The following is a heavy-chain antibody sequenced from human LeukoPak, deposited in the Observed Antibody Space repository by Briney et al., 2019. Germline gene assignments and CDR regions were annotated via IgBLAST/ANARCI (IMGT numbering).Heavy chain of an antibody. D-gene: IGHD6-13*01. Sequence: ASVKVSCKASGYTFTNYYMHWVRQAPGQGLEWMGIINSSGGSTTYAQNFQGRVTMTRDTSTSTVYIQLSSLRSEDTAVYYCARGRYTSTYWGHGTLVTVSS. CDR1: GYTFTNYY. J-gene: IGHJ4*01. CDR2: INSSGGST. CDR3: ARGRYTSTY. V-gene: IGHV1-46*03.